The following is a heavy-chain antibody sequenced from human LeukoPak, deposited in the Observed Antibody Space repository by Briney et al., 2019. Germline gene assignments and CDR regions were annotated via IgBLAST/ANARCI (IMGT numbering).Heavy chain of an antibody. CDR1: GGSISSYY. CDR3: ARDESGYYDFWSGYYTGGFGY. V-gene: IGHV4-59*01. J-gene: IGHJ4*02. Sequence: SETLSLTCTVSGGSISSYYWSWIRQPPGKGLEWIGYIYYSGSTNYNPSLKSRVTISVDTSKYQFSLKLSSVTAADTAVYYCARDESGYYDFWSGYYTGGFGYWGQGTLVTVSS. D-gene: IGHD3-3*01. CDR2: IYYSGST.